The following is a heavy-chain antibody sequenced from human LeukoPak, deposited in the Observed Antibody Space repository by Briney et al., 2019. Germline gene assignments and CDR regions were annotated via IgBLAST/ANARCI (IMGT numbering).Heavy chain of an antibody. CDR1: GGSFSGYY. V-gene: IGHV4-34*01. CDR2: INHSGST. CDR3: ARHLGPGWHAMDV. Sequence: PSETLSLTCAVHGGSFSGYYWSWTRQPPGKGLEWIGEINHSGSTNYNPSPKSRVTISVDTSKTQFSLRLSSVTAADTAVYYCARHLGPGWHAMDVWGQGTTVTVSS. D-gene: IGHD2-15*01. J-gene: IGHJ6*02.